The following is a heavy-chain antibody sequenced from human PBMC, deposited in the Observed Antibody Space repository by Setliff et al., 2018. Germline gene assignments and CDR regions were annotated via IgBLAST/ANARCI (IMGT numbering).Heavy chain of an antibody. CDR2: FDPEDGET. CDR1: GGTFSSYA. CDR3: ATPRSGIIDAFDI. V-gene: IGHV1-24*01. Sequence: ASVKVSCKASGGTFSSYAISWVRQAPGQGLEWMGGFDPEDGETIYAQKFQGRVTMTEDTSTDTAYMELSSLRSEDTAVYYCATPRSGIIDAFDIWGQGTMVTVSS. J-gene: IGHJ3*02.